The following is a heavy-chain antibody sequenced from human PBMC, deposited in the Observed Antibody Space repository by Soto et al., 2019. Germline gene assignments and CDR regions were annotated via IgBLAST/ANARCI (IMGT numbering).Heavy chain of an antibody. Sequence: QVQLVQSGAEVKKPGSSVKVSCKASGGTFSSYAISWVRQAPGQGLEWMGGIIPIFGTANYAQKFQGRVTITADESTCTAYMELSSLRSEDTAVYYCARGYYYDSSGYYSNAYYFDYWGQGTLVTVSS. CDR2: IIPIFGTA. CDR1: GGTFSSYA. V-gene: IGHV1-69*01. J-gene: IGHJ4*02. D-gene: IGHD3-22*01. CDR3: ARGYYYDSSGYYSNAYYFDY.